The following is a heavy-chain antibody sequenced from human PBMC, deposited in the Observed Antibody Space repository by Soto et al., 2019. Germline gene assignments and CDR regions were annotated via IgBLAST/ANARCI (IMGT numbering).Heavy chain of an antibody. CDR1: GGSISSGGYS. V-gene: IGHV4-30-2*01. Sequence: SETLSLTCAVSGGSISSGGYSWSWIRQPPGKGLEWIGYIYHSGSTYYNPSLKSRVTISVDRSKNKFSLKLSSVTAADTAVYYCARGMTRVNSFDYWGQGTLVTVSS. CDR3: ARGMTRVNSFDY. D-gene: IGHD4-4*01. CDR2: IYHSGST. J-gene: IGHJ4*02.